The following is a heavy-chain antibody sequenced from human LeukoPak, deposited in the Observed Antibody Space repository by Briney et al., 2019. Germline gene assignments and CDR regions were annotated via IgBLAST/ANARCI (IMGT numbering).Heavy chain of an antibody. CDR3: TTGLSVGGAFDI. D-gene: IGHD3-16*01. J-gene: IGHJ3*02. V-gene: IGHV3-15*01. CDR2: IKRKSDGSTT. CDR1: GFTLSNAW. Sequence: PGGSLRLSCAASGFTLSNAWMSWVRQAAGKGVEWVGRIKRKSDGSTTDYAPPVKGRFPISRDDSKNTLYLQMNSLKTEDTAVYYCTTGLSVGGAFDIWGQGTMVTVSS.